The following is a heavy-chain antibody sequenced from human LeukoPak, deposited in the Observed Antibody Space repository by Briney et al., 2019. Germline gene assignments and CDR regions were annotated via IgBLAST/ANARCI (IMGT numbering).Heavy chain of an antibody. D-gene: IGHD6-13*01. CDR1: VFTFSSYS. J-gene: IGHJ3*02. CDR2: ISSSSSTI. CDR3: ASSSPTDAFDI. V-gene: IGHV3-48*01. Sequence: GGSLRLSCAASVFTFSSYSMNWVRQAPGKGLEWVSYISSSSSTIYYADSVKGRFTISRDNAKNSLYLQMNSLRAEDTAVYYCASSSPTDAFDIWGQGTMVTVSS.